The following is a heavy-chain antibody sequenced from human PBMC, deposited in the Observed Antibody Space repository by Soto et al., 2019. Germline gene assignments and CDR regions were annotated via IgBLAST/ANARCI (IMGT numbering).Heavy chain of an antibody. V-gene: IGHV3-48*03. D-gene: IGHD3-3*01. J-gene: IGHJ4*02. CDR1: GFTFSSYE. Sequence: EVQLVESGGGLEQRGGSLRLSCAASGFTFSSYEMNWVRQAPGKGLEWVSYISSSGSTIYYADSVKGRFTISRDNAKNSLYLQMNSLRAEDTAVYYCASGFAIYYFDYWGQGTLVTVSS. CDR2: ISSSGSTI. CDR3: ASGFAIYYFDY.